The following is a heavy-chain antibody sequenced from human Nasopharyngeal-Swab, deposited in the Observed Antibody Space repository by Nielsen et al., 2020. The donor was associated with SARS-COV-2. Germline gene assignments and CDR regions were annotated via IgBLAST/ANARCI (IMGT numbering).Heavy chain of an antibody. D-gene: IGHD4-17*01. V-gene: IGHV2-5*02. CDR2: IYWDDDK. Sequence: WIRQPPGKALEWLALIYWDDDKRYSPSLKSRLTITKDTSKNQVALTMTNMDPVDTATHYCARMTTVTIIDYWGQGTLVTVSS. J-gene: IGHJ4*02. CDR3: ARMTTVTIIDY.